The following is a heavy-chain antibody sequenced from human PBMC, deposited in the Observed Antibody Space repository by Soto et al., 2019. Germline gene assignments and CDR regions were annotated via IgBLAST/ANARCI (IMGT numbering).Heavy chain of an antibody. V-gene: IGHV3-30*18. Sequence: QVQLVESGGGVVQPGRSLRLSCAASGFTFSSYGMHWVRQAPGKGLEWVAVISYDGSNKYYADYVKGRFTISRDNSKNTLYLQMNSLRAEDTAVYYCAKDEYYYDSSGYPLYHYWGQGTLVTVSS. J-gene: IGHJ4*02. CDR1: GFTFSSYG. CDR2: ISYDGSNK. D-gene: IGHD3-22*01. CDR3: AKDEYYYDSSGYPLYHY.